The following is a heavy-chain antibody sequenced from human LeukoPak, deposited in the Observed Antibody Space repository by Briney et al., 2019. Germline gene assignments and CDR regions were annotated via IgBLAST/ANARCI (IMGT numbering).Heavy chain of an antibody. CDR1: GYTFTGYY. D-gene: IGHD2-15*01. CDR2: INPNSGGT. V-gene: IGHV1-2*02. Sequence: ASVKVSCKASGYTFTGYYMHWVRQAPGQGLEWMGWINPNSGGTNYAQKFQGRVTMTRDTSISTAYMELSGLRSDDTAVYYCAVEDIVVVVAASTTAPFDYWGQGTLVTVSS. J-gene: IGHJ4*02. CDR3: AVEDIVVVVAASTTAPFDY.